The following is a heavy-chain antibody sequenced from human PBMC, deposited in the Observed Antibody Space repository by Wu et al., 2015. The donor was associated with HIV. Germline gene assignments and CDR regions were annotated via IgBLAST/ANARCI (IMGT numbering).Heavy chain of an antibody. Sequence: HVQLEQSGAVVRKPGASVRVPYKVSGNSLTKLSIHWVRQTPGRGLEWMGGFDPEDGKTIFAQRFQGRIAMTEDRSADTAYVDLKSLRSEDTAVFYCTAFPRDIWSTGLPYWGQGHPGHRLL. D-gene: IGHD3-10*01. J-gene: IGHJ1*01. CDR3: TAFPRDIWSTGLPY. CDR2: FDPEDGKT. V-gene: IGHV1-24*01. CDR1: GNSLTKLS.